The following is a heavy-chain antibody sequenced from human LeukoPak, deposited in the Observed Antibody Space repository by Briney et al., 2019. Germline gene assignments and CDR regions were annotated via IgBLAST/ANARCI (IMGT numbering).Heavy chain of an antibody. CDR3: AKQRYSTVDY. J-gene: IGHJ4*02. Sequence: PGGSLRLSCAASGFTFNTYAMSWVRQAPWERLQWVSGISDSGGNTYYADSVRGRFTISRDNSKNTLYLQMNSLRAEDTAVYYCAKQRYSTVDYWGQGTLVTVSS. V-gene: IGHV3-23*01. D-gene: IGHD2-8*02. CDR1: GFTFNTYA. CDR2: ISDSGGNT.